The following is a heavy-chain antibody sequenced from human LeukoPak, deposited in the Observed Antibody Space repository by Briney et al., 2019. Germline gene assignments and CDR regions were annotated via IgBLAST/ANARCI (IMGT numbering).Heavy chain of an antibody. J-gene: IGHJ4*02. D-gene: IGHD4-17*01. CDR1: GGSITSYY. CDR2: VYYSGST. Sequence: SETLSLTCTVSGGSITSYYWSWIRQPPGMGLEWIGSVYYSGSTYYNPSLKSRVTISVDTSKNQFSLNLSSVTAADTAVYYCARRRYQLYGFDYWGQGTLVTVSS. V-gene: IGHV4-59*08. CDR3: ARRRYQLYGFDY.